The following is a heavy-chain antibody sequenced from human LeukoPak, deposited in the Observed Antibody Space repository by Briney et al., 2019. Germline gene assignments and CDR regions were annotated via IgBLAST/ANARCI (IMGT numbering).Heavy chain of an antibody. CDR2: IKQEGSEK. J-gene: IGHJ4*02. D-gene: IGHD6-19*01. CDR3: ARDSSGPDY. Sequence: GGSLRLSCAASGFTFSSFWMSWVRQAPGKGLEWEANIKQEGSEKNYVDSVKGRFTISRDNAKNSLFLQMNSLRAEDTAVYFCARDSSGPDYWGQGTLVTVSS. V-gene: IGHV3-7*01. CDR1: GFTFSSFW.